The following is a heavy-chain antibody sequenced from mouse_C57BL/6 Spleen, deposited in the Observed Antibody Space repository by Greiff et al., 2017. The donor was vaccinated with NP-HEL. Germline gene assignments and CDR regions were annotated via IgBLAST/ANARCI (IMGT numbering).Heavy chain of an antibody. J-gene: IGHJ4*01. CDR3: ASTVVALYAMDY. V-gene: IGHV5-17*01. CDR1: GFTFSDYG. D-gene: IGHD1-1*01. Sequence: EVMLVESGGGLVKPGGSLKLSCAASGFTFSDYGMHWVRQAPEKGLEWVAYISSGSSTIYSADTVKGRFTISRDNAKNTLFLQMTSLRSEDTAMYYCASTVVALYAMDYWGQGTSVTVSS. CDR2: ISSGSSTI.